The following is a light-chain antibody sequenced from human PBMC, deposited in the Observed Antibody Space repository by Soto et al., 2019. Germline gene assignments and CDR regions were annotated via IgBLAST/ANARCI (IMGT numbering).Light chain of an antibody. J-gene: IGKJ1*01. CDR3: QQYNSYSLT. CDR2: DAS. Sequence: DIQMTQSPSTLSASVGDRVTITCRASQSISSWLAWYQQKPGKAPELLIYDASSLESGVPSRFSGGGSGTEFTLTISSLQPDDFATYYCQQYNSYSLTFGQGTKVEIK. V-gene: IGKV1-5*01. CDR1: QSISSW.